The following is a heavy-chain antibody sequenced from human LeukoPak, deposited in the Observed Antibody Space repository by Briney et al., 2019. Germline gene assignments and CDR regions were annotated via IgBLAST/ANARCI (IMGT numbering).Heavy chain of an antibody. J-gene: IGHJ4*02. CDR2: IYHSGST. D-gene: IGHD6-19*01. CDR3: AREISGWYDY. V-gene: IGHV4-38-2*02. CDR1: GYSISSGYY. Sequence: PSETLSLTCTVSGYSISSGYYWGWIRQPPGKGLEWIGSIYHSGSTYYNPSLKSRVTISVDTSKNHFSLKLSSVTAADTAVYYCAREISGWYDYWGQGTLVTVSS.